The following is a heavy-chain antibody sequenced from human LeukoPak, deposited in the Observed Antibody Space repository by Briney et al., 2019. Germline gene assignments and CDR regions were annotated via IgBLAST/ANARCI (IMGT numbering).Heavy chain of an antibody. J-gene: IGHJ5*02. CDR2: INHSGST. V-gene: IGHV4-34*01. CDR3: ARGSRYSSSWYSIWFDP. CDR1: GFTFSSYS. Sequence: GSLRLSCAASGFTFSSYSMNWIRQPPGKGLEWIGEINHSGSTNYNPSLKSRVTISVDTSKNQFSLKLSSVTAADTAVYYCARGSRYSSSWYSIWFDPWGQGTLVTVSS. D-gene: IGHD6-13*01.